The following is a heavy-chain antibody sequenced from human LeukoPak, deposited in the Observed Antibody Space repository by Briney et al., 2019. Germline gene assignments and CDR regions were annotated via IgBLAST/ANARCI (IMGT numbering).Heavy chain of an antibody. D-gene: IGHD2-15*01. CDR2: IVNDGSGA. V-gene: IGHV3-74*01. CDR1: GFTFSSHW. J-gene: IGHJ4*02. Sequence: GGSLRLSCAASGFTFSSHWMHWVRQAPGKGLVWISRIVNDGSGAPYVDSVKGQFTTSRDNAKNTLFLQMNSLRAEDTAVYYCVRDSPHSGFNIDFDYWGQGTLVTVSS. CDR3: VRDSPHSGFNIDFDY.